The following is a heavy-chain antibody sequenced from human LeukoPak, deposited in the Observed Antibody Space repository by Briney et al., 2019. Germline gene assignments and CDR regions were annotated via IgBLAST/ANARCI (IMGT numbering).Heavy chain of an antibody. D-gene: IGHD5-18*01. V-gene: IGHV4-34*01. CDR2: INHSGGT. CDR1: GGSFSGYY. Sequence: PSETLSLTCAVYGGSFSGYYWSWIRQPPGKGLEWIGEINHSGGTNYNPSLKSRVTISVDTSKNQFSLKLSSVTAADTAVYYCARGSAYTATDYWGQGTLVTVSS. J-gene: IGHJ4*02. CDR3: ARGSAYTATDY.